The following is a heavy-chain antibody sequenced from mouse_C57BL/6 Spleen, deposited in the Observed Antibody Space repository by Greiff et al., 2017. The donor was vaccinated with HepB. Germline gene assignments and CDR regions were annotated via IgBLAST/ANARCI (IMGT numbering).Heavy chain of an antibody. Sequence: VQLKESGPGLVQPSQSLSITCTVSGFSLTSYGVHWVRQSPGKGLEWLGVIWSGGSTDYNAAFISRLSISKDNSKIQVFFKMNSLQADDTAIYYCARNYYRGSYYAMDYWGQGTSVTVSS. CDR1: GFSLTSYG. D-gene: IGHD2-12*01. CDR3: ARNYYRGSYYAMDY. CDR2: IWSGGST. J-gene: IGHJ4*01. V-gene: IGHV2-2*01.